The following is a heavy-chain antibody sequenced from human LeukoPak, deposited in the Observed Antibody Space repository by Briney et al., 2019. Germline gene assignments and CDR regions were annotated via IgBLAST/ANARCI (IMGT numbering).Heavy chain of an antibody. Sequence: SETLSLTCAVYGGSFSGYYWSWIRQPPGKGLEWIGEINHSGSTNYNPSLKSRVTISVDTSKNQFSLKLSSVTAADTAVYYCARDGGSSLYYYYYYMDVWGKGTTVTVSS. J-gene: IGHJ6*03. CDR1: GGSFSGYY. CDR3: ARDGGSSLYYYYYYMDV. V-gene: IGHV4-34*01. D-gene: IGHD2-15*01. CDR2: INHSGST.